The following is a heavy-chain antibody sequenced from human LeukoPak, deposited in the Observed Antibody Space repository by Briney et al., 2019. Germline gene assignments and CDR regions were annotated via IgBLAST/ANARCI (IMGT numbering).Heavy chain of an antibody. D-gene: IGHD6-13*01. Sequence: PSETLSLTCTVSGGSISSYYWSWIRQPPGKGLGWIGEINHTGGTAYIPSLQSRVTISVDTSKNQFSLKLSSVTAADTAVYYCATAIAALEPYYYYMDVWGKGTTVTVSS. CDR2: INHTGGT. V-gene: IGHV4-59*01. CDR1: GGSISSYY. J-gene: IGHJ6*03. CDR3: ATAIAALEPYYYYMDV.